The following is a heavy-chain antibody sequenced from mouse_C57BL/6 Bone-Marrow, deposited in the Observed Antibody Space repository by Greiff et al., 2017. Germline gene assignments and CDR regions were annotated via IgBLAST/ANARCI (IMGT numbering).Heavy chain of an antibody. CDR1: GYAFSSSW. J-gene: IGHJ2*01. D-gene: IGHD4-1*01. CDR2: IYPGDGDT. V-gene: IGHV1-82*01. CDR3: ARTGTGYFDY. Sequence: QVQLQQSGPELVKPGASVKISCKASGYAFSSSWMNWVKQRPGKGLEWIGRIYPGDGDTNYNGKFKGKATLTADKSSSTAYMQLSSLTSEDSAVYFCARTGTGYFDYWGQGNTLTVSS.